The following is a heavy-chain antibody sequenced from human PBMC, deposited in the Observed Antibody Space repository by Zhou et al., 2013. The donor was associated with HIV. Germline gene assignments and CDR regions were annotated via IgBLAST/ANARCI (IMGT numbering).Heavy chain of an antibody. J-gene: IGHJ4*02. CDR2: IYHSGST. D-gene: IGHD4-17*01. V-gene: IGHV4-38-2*01. CDR3: ARKVTTRGLFDY. Sequence: QVQLQESGPGLVKPSETLSLSCAVSGYSISSGYYWGWIRQPPGKGLEWIGSIYHSGSTYYNPSLKSRVTISVDTSKNQFSLKLSSVTAADTAMYYCARKVTTRGLFDYWSQGTLVTGLL. CDR1: GYSISSGYY.